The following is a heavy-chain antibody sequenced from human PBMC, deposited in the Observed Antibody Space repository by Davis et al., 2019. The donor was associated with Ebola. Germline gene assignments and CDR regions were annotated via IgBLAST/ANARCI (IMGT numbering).Heavy chain of an antibody. V-gene: IGHV3-21*01. Sequence: GESLKISCVASGFTFSRTTMHWVRQAPGKGLEWVSSISFSGIYIYYAESMKGRFTISRDNAKNSLYLQMNSLRAEDTAVYYCAGGESGWDASDIWGRGTMVTVSS. J-gene: IGHJ3*02. CDR2: ISFSGIYI. CDR3: AGGESGWDASDI. CDR1: GFTFSRTT. D-gene: IGHD6-19*01.